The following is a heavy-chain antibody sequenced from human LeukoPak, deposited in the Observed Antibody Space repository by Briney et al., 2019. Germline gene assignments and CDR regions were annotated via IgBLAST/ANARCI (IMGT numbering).Heavy chain of an antibody. V-gene: IGHV3-48*03. Sequence: LTGGSLRLSCAASGFTFSSYEMNWVRQAPGKGLEWVSCISSSGSTIYYADSVKGRFTISRDNAKNSLYLQMNSLRAEDTAVYYCARTPSYYYYGMDVWGQGTTVTVSS. J-gene: IGHJ6*02. CDR1: GFTFSSYE. CDR2: ISSSGSTI. CDR3: ARTPSYYYYGMDV.